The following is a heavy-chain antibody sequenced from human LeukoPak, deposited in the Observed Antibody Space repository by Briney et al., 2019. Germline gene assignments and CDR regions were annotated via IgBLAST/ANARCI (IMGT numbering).Heavy chain of an antibody. D-gene: IGHD2-2*01. J-gene: IGHJ4*02. CDR2: INSDGSST. V-gene: IGHV3-74*01. CDR1: GFTFSSYA. Sequence: GGSLRLSCAASGFTFSSYAMHWVRQAPGKGLVWVSRINSDGSSTSYADSVKGRFTISRDNAKNTLYLQMNSLRAEDTAVYYCARGDCSSTSCYYSETAMVDYWGQGTLVTVSS. CDR3: ARGDCSSTSCYYSETAMVDY.